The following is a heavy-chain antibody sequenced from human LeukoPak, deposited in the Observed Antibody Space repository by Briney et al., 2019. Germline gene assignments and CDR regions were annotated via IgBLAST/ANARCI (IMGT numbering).Heavy chain of an antibody. V-gene: IGHV1-8*01. Sequence: ASVMVSCKASGYTFTSHDIMWVRQATGQGLEWMRWMNPNSGNTGYAQKFQGRVTMTRDTSISTAYMELSSLRSEDTAVYYCARRGKVTAGMYYFDYWGQGTLVTVSS. D-gene: IGHD2-21*02. CDR2: MNPNSGNT. CDR1: GYTFTSHD. J-gene: IGHJ4*02. CDR3: ARRGKVTAGMYYFDY.